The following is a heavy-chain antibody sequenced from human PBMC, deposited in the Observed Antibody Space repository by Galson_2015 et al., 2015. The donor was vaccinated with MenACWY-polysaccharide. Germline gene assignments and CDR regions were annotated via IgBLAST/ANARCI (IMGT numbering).Heavy chain of an antibody. CDR3: VKGGWADN. Sequence: SLRLSCAASGFNFSILVMPWLRQGPGKGLEWVSAISPGSETAYYSDSVKGRFTISRDNSKDTLHLQMDSLRAEDTAVYYCVKGGWADNWGQGTLVTVSS. V-gene: IGHV3-23*01. CDR1: GFNFSILV. J-gene: IGHJ4*02. CDR2: ISPGSETA. D-gene: IGHD1-26*01.